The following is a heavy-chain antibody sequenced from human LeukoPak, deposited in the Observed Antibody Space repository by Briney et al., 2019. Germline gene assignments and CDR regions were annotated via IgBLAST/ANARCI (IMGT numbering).Heavy chain of an antibody. CDR1: GGTFGSYA. CDR3: ARVHTDGSGGGDY. D-gene: IGHD3-10*01. J-gene: IGHJ4*02. Sequence: SVKVSCEASGGTFGSYAISWVRQAPGQGLEWMGGIIPIFGTANYAQEFQGRVTITADESTSTACMELSSLRSEDTAVYYCARVHTDGSGGGDYWGQGTLVTVSS. CDR2: IIPIFGTA. V-gene: IGHV1-69*13.